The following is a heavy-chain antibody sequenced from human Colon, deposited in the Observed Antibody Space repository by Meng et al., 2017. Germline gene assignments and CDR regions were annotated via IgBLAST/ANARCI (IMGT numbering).Heavy chain of an antibody. J-gene: IGHJ4*02. CDR2: VYHRGDT. Sequence: LQRPGPGLVKPSGTLSLTCTVSGDSISSDIWWSWVRQPPGKGLEWIGEVYHRGDTNYNPSLKSRVDISVDKSKNQFYLSLFSVTAADTAVYYCGRDQGRELINHWGQGTLVTVSS. V-gene: IGHV4-4*02. D-gene: IGHD1-7*01. CDR1: GDSISSDIW. CDR3: GRDQGRELINH.